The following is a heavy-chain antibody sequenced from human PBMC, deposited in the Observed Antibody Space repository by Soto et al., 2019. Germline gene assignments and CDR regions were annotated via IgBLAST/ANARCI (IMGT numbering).Heavy chain of an antibody. Sequence: PGESMKVSCKGSGYTFTDYWIGWVRQLPGKGLEWMGIIYPGDSDTRYSPSFQGHVTITVDKSTNTAYLQWNTLRASDTAMYYCQRHLINFRYYYDAMDVSCQGTTVTAS. V-gene: IGHV5-51*01. CDR2: IYPGDSDT. CDR1: GYTFTDYW. J-gene: IGHJ6*02. CDR3: QRHLINFRYYYDAMDV.